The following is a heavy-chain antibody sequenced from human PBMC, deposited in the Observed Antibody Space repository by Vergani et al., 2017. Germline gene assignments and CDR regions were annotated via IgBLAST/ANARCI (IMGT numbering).Heavy chain of an antibody. Sequence: EVQLLESGGDLVQPGGSLRLSCTASGFIFSTYAMSWVRQAPGKGLEWVSGISASGAPTYYADSVKGRVTISRDNSKNTLYLQMSSLRAEDTAVYYCARDQVPAAIRLNGGNYMDVWGKGTTVIVSS. CDR2: ISASGAPT. CDR1: GFIFSTYA. D-gene: IGHD2-2*02. CDR3: ARDQVPAAIRLNGGNYMDV. V-gene: IGHV3-23*01. J-gene: IGHJ6*03.